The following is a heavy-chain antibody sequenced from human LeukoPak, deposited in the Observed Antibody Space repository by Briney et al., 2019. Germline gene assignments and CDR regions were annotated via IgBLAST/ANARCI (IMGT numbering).Heavy chain of an antibody. D-gene: IGHD3-22*01. CDR2: IYYRGST. CDR1: GHSISSGYY. J-gene: IGHJ5*02. V-gene: IGHV4-38-2*02. Sequence: SETLSLTCTVSGHSISSGYYWGWMRQPPGRGLEWIAIIYYRGSTHYNPSLASLNSRVTISGDRSKKQFSLKLSSVTAADTAVYYCTRDAEISGYTWYNWFDPWGQGILVTVSS. CDR3: TRDAEISGYTWYNWFDP.